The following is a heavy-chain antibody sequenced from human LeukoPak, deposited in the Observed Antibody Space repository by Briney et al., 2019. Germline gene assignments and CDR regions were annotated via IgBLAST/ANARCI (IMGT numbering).Heavy chain of an antibody. CDR3: ARLKINHGWKGGMDY. CDR1: GFTFSSYA. J-gene: IGHJ4*02. D-gene: IGHD1-1*01. Sequence: PGVSLRLSCAASGFTFSSYAMSWVRQAPGKGLEWVSAISGSGGSTYYADSVKGRFTISRDNAKNSLYLQMNSLRAEDTAFHYCARLKINHGWKGGMDYWGQGTLVIVSS. V-gene: IGHV3-23*01. CDR2: ISGSGGST.